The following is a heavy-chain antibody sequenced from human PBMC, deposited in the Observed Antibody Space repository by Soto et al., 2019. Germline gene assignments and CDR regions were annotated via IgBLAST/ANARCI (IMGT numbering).Heavy chain of an antibody. CDR2: IFHGGNT. J-gene: IGHJ3*01. V-gene: IGHV4-38-2*01. CDR3: ARARLYDAFDV. CDR1: GFFISSGNY. Sequence: SETLSLTCAVSGFFISSGNYWGWIRKPPGKGLEWIGSIFHGGNTYYNPYLKSRVTISVDMSKNQFSLKLNSVTAADTAVYYCARARLYDAFDVWGQGTVVTVAS. D-gene: IGHD2-15*01.